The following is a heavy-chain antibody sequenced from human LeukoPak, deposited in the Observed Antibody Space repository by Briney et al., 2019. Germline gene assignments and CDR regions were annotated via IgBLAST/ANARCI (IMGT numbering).Heavy chain of an antibody. J-gene: IGHJ4*02. Sequence: PGRSLRLSCAASGFTFSTYGMHWVRQAPGKGLEWVAVLSYDGSEKYYADSVKGRFTISRDNAKNSLYLQMNTLRAEDTAVYYCARDRTTVTTFDYWGQGTLVTVSS. V-gene: IGHV3-30*03. D-gene: IGHD4-17*01. CDR3: ARDRTTVTTFDY. CDR2: LSYDGSEK. CDR1: GFTFSTYG.